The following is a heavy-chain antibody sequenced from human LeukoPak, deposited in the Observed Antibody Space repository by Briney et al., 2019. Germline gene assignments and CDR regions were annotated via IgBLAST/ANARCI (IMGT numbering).Heavy chain of an antibody. V-gene: IGHV4-30-2*01. J-gene: IGHJ3*02. D-gene: IGHD3-22*01. CDR1: GGSISNGGYS. CDR3: VRGYYYDSSGYWVRAFDI. Sequence: SQTLSLTCAVSGGSISNGGYSWSWIRQPPGKGLEWIGYMYHSGTTHYNPSLKSRVTISVDRSKNQFSLKLSSVTAADTAVYYCVRGYYYDSSGYWVRAFDIWGQGTTVTVSS. CDR2: MYHSGTT.